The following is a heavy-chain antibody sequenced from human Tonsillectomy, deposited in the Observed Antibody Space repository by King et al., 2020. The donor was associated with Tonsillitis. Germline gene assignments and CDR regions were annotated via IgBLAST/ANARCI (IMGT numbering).Heavy chain of an antibody. J-gene: IGHJ5*02. D-gene: IGHD3-22*01. CDR3: TRLFYDSSAGWFDP. Sequence: EVQLVESGGGLVQPGGSLKLSCAASGFTFSGSAMHWVRQASGTGLEWVGRIRSKANSYATAYAASVKGRFTIPRDDSKNTSYLQMNILKTEDTAVYYCTRLFYDSSAGWFDPWGQGTLVTVSS. V-gene: IGHV3-73*01. CDR1: GFTFSGSA. CDR2: IRSKANSYAT.